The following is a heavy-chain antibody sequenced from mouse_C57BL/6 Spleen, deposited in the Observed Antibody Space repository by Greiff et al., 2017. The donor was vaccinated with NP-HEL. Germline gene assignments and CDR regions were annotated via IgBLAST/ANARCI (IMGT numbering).Heavy chain of an antibody. CDR2: ISNGGGST. J-gene: IGHJ4*01. Sequence: EVKLMESGGGLVQPGGSLKLSCAASGFTFSDYYMYWVRQTPEKRLEWVAYISNGGGSTYYPDTVKGRFTLSRDNAKNTLYLQRSRLKSEDTAMYYCARQEEDYDDEMDYWGQGTSVTVSS. D-gene: IGHD2-4*01. V-gene: IGHV5-12*01. CDR3: ARQEEDYDDEMDY. CDR1: GFTFSDYY.